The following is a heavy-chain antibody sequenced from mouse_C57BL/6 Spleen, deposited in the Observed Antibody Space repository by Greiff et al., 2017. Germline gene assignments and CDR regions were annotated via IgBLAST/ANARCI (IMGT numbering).Heavy chain of an antibody. D-gene: IGHD1-1*01. CDR3: ATCYGSSYNWFAY. CDR2: IDPSDSET. V-gene: IGHV1-52*01. CDR1: GYTFTSYW. Sequence: QVQLQQPGAELVRPGSSVKLSCKASGYTFTSYWMHWVKQRPIQGLEWIGNIDPSDSETHYNQKFKDKATLTVDKSSSTAYMQLSSLTSEDSAVYYCATCYGSSYNWFAYWGQGTLVTVSA. J-gene: IGHJ3*01.